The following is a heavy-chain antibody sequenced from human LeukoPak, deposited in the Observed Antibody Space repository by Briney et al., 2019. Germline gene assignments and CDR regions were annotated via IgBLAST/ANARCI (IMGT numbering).Heavy chain of an antibody. Sequence: GGSLRLSCAASGFTFTTFEMNWVRQAPGKGLEWVSFISSSASTIYYADSVKGRFTISRDNAKNSLYLQMNSLRDEDTAVYYCARVWGLAVAGGEIEYWGQGTLVTVSS. CDR3: ARVWGLAVAGGEIEY. J-gene: IGHJ4*02. D-gene: IGHD6-13*01. V-gene: IGHV3-48*03. CDR2: ISSSASTI. CDR1: GFTFTTFE.